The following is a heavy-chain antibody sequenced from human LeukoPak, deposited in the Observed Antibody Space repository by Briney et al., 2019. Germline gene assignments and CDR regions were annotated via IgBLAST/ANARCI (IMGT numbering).Heavy chain of an antibody. CDR2: MYYSGST. D-gene: IGHD6-13*01. J-gene: IGHJ6*03. Sequence: SETLSLTCTVSGGSVSSYYWSWIRQPPGKGLEWIGYMYYSGSTNYNPSLESRVTISIDTSKNQFSLKLNSVTAADTAVYYCAKDSSSWYALYYYYYMDVWGKGTTVTISS. CDR3: AKDSSSWYALYYYYYMDV. V-gene: IGHV4-59*02. CDR1: GGSVSSYY.